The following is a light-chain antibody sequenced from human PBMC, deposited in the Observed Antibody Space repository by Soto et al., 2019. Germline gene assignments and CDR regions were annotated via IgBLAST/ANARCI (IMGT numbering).Light chain of an antibody. CDR3: QQYNSYSQYT. CDR1: QSIRTW. Sequence: IQMTQSPSTLSASVGDRVTITCRASQSIRTWLAWYQQKPGKAPKLLIYNASSLDNGVPSRFSGGGSGTEFTLTISSLQPDDFATYYCQQYNSYSQYTFGQGTKLEIK. J-gene: IGKJ2*01. CDR2: NAS. V-gene: IGKV1-5*03.